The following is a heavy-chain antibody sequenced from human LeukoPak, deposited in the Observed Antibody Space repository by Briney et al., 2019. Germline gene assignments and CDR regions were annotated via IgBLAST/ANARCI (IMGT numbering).Heavy chain of an antibody. CDR1: GFTFSTYT. V-gene: IGHV3-23*01. CDR3: AIDPNWGIHY. J-gene: IGHJ4*02. CDR2: IGGSGGDI. D-gene: IGHD7-27*01. Sequence: GGSLRLSCAASGFTFSTYTMYWVRQPPGKGLEWVSIIGGSGGDIHYADSVKGRFTISRDNSKNTLYLQMNSLRVEDTAIYYCAIDPNWGIHYWGQGVLVTISS.